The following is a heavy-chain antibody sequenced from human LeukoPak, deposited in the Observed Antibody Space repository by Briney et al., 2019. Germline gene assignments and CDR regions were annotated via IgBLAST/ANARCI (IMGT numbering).Heavy chain of an antibody. CDR1: GFTFSSYW. D-gene: IGHD2-15*01. V-gene: IGHV3-74*01. CDR3: AVVVVAATAFDI. CDR2: INSDGSST. Sequence: GGSLRLACAASGFTFSSYWMHWVRQAPGKWLVWVSRINSDGSSTSYADSVKGRFTISRDNAKNTLYLQMNSLRAEDTAVYYCAVVVVAATAFDIWGQGTMVTVSS. J-gene: IGHJ3*02.